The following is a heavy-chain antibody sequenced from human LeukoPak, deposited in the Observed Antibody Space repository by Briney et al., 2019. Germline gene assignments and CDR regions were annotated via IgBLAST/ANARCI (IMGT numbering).Heavy chain of an antibody. J-gene: IGHJ6*03. CDR1: GGSFSGYY. V-gene: IGHV4-34*01. Sequence: PSETLSLTCAVYGGSFSGYYWSWIRQPPGKGLEWIGEINHSGSTNYNPSLKSRVTISVDTSKNQFSLKLSSVTAADTAVYYCAVSFPYDILTGYYDYYYYYMDVWGKGTTVTVSS. D-gene: IGHD3-9*01. CDR3: AVSFPYDILTGYYDYYYYYMDV. CDR2: INHSGST.